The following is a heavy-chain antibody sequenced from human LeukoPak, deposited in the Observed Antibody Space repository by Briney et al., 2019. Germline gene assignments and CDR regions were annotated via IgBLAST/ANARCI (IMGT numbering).Heavy chain of an antibody. D-gene: IGHD2-2*01. CDR3: GRSTRLWYFDL. V-gene: IGHV4-39*01. J-gene: IGHJ2*01. CDR1: GGSISSSSYY. Sequence: PSETLSLTCTVSGGSISSSSYYWGWIRQPPGKGLEWIGSIYYSGTPYFHPSLKSRVTMSVDTSKNQFSLKVNSVTAADTAVYFFGRSTRLWYFDLWGRGTLVTVSS. CDR2: IYYSGTP.